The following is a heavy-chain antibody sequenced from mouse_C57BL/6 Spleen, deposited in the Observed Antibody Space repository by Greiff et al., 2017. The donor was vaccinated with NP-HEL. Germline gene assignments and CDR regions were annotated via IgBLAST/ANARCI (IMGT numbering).Heavy chain of an antibody. V-gene: IGHV1-72*01. CDR3: ARCRSYGPGVYFDY. CDR1: GYTFTSYW. CDR2: IDPNSGGT. Sequence: VQLQQSGAELVKPGASVKLSCKASGYTFTSYWMHWVKQRPGRGLEWIGRIDPNSGGTKYNEQFKSKATLTVDKPSSTAYIQLSSLTSEYSAFYYCARCRSYGPGVYFDYWGQGTTLTVSS. J-gene: IGHJ2*01. D-gene: IGHD1-1*02.